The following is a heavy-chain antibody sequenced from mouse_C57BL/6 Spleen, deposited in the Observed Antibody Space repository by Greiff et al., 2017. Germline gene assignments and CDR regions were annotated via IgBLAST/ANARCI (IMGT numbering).Heavy chain of an antibody. CDR1: GYAFTNYL. CDR2: INPGSGGT. Sequence: QVQLQQSGAELVRPGTSVKVSCKASGYAFTNYLIEWVKQRPGQGLEWIGVINPGSGGTNYNEKFKGKATLTADKSSSTAYMQLSSPTSEDSAVYFCARSEAMDYWGQGTSVTVSS. J-gene: IGHJ4*01. V-gene: IGHV1-54*01. CDR3: ARSEAMDY.